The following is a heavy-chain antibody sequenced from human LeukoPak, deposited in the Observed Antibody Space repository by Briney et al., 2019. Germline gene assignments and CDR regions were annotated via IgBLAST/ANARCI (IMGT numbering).Heavy chain of an antibody. Sequence: SETLSLTCTVSGGSISSYYWSWIRQPPGKGLEWIGYIYYSGSTNHNPSLKSRVTISVDTSKNQFSLKLSSVTAADTAVYYCARVKGSGSTRFDPWGQGTLVTVSS. V-gene: IGHV4-59*01. J-gene: IGHJ5*02. CDR2: IYYSGST. D-gene: IGHD3-10*01. CDR3: ARVKGSGSTRFDP. CDR1: GGSISSYY.